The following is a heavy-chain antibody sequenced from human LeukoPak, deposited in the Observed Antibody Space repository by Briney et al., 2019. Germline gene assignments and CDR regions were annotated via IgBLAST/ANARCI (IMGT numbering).Heavy chain of an antibody. CDR2: ISYSGST. J-gene: IGHJ4*02. V-gene: IGHV4-39*07. CDR3: ARGFGVMIVGGY. CDR1: GGSISSSSYS. D-gene: IGHD1-26*01. Sequence: PSETLSLTCTVSGGSISSSSYSWGWIRQPPGKGLEWIGSISYSGSTYYNPSLKSRVTISVDMSKNHFSLKLTSVTAADTAVYYCARGFGVMIVGGYWGQGTLVTVSS.